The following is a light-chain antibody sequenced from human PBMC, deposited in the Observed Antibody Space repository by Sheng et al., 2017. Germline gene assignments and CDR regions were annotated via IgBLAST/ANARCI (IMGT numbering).Light chain of an antibody. J-gene: IGKJ4*01. V-gene: IGKV3D-20*02. Sequence: EIVLTQSPGTLSLSPGERATLSCRASQSVSSSYLAWYQQKPGQAPRLLIYDTSNRASGVPARFSGSGSGTDFTLTISGLEPEDSAVYYCQQRDNWPPLTFGGGTKVEIK. CDR3: QQRDNWPPLT. CDR1: QSVSSSY. CDR2: DTS.